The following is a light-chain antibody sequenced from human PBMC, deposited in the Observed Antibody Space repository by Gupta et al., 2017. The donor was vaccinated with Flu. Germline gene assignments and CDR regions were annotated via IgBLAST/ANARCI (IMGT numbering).Light chain of an antibody. V-gene: IGLV7-43*01. J-gene: IGLJ3*02. CDR2: ITS. CDR1: TGAVTSGFY. Sequence: GTATPTCASSTGAVTSGFYANWLQQKPGRDLRILIYITSNRPSRTPARFSGSLRGGKAALTLSGGQAEDDDDYYCLLYGGGAWVFGGGTKLTVL. CDR3: LLYGGGAWV.